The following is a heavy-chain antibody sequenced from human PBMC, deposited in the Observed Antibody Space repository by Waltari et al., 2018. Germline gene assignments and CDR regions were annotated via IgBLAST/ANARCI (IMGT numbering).Heavy chain of an antibody. J-gene: IGHJ4*02. V-gene: IGHV3-7*01. D-gene: IGHD3-10*01. Sequence: RQAPGKGLEWVANINGEGRETYYVDSVRDRFTISRDSGKNSLYLQMNSLRVEDTAVYYCARAPGGSKSDYWGEGTLVTVSS. CDR2: INGEGRET. CDR3: ARAPGGSKSDY.